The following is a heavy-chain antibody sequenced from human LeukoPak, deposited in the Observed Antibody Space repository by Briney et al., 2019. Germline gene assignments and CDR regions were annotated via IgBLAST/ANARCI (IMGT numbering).Heavy chain of an antibody. D-gene: IGHD2-15*01. CDR1: GGSISSGGYY. Sequence: SETLSLTCTVSGGSISSGGYYWSWIRQHPGKGLEWIGYIYYSGNSFYNPSLKSRVSISVDASKNQFSLKVNSVIAADTAVYYCARGAHGGSYFDYWGQGTLVTVSS. CDR3: ARGAHGGSYFDY. V-gene: IGHV4-31*03. CDR2: IYYSGNS. J-gene: IGHJ4*02.